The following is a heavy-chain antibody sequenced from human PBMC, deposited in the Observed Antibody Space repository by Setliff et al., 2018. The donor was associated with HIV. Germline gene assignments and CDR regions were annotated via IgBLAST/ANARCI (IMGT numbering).Heavy chain of an antibody. CDR1: GGSISGHY. V-gene: IGHV4-4*09. J-gene: IGHJ4*02. D-gene: IGHD3-10*01. CDR3: ARHSGVASRSQEYYYDF. Sequence: PSETLSLTCTVSGGSISGHYWSWIRQPPGRGLEWIGYIYSSGSTNFNPPLQSQVTISVDTSKNQFSLKLSSVTAADTAVYYCARHSGVASRSQEYYYDFWGQGTLVTVSS. CDR2: IYSSGST.